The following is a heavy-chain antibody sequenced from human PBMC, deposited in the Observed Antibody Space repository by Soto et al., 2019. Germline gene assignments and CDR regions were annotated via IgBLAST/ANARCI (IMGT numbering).Heavy chain of an antibody. D-gene: IGHD2-15*01. CDR3: ASVADYYYYYMDV. CDR1: GYTFTSYG. J-gene: IGHJ6*03. Sequence: SVKVSCKASGYTFTSYGISWVRQAPGQGLEWMGRIIPILGIANYAQKFQGRVTITADKSTSTAYMELSSLRSEDTAVYYCASVADYYYYYMDVWGKGTTVTVSS. CDR2: IIPILGIA. V-gene: IGHV1-69*04.